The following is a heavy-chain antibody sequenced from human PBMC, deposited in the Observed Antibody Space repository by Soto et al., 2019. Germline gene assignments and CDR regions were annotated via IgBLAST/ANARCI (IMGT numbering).Heavy chain of an antibody. V-gene: IGHV4-34*01. J-gene: IGHJ5*02. CDR1: GGSFSGYY. CDR3: ASRGSSSWGWFDP. D-gene: IGHD6-13*01. CDR2: INHSGST. Sequence: SETLSLTCAVYGGSFSGYYWSWIRQPPGKELEWIGEINHSGSTNYNPSLKSRVTISVDTSKNQFSLKLSSVTAADTAVYYCASRGSSSWGWFDPWGQGTLVTVSS.